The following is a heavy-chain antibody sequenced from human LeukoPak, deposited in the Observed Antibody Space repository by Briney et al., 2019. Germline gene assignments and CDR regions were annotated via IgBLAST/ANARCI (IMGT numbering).Heavy chain of an antibody. CDR3: ARDDVAWNDVHWFDP. D-gene: IGHD1-1*01. Sequence: GGSLRLSCAASGFTFSYCTMSWVRQAPGKGLEWVSSISSTGSSIYYADSVKGRFTISRDNAKNSLYLQMSSLRVEDTAVYYCARDDVAWNDVHWFDPWGQGTLVTVSS. V-gene: IGHV3-21*01. CDR2: ISSTGSSI. J-gene: IGHJ5*02. CDR1: GFTFSYCT.